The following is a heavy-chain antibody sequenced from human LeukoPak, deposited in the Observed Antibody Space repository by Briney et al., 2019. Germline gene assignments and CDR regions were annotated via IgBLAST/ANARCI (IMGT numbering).Heavy chain of an antibody. CDR3: ARVLGQQLVRGWFDP. Sequence: ASVKVSCKASGGTFSSYAISWVRQAPGQGLEWMGGIIPIFGTANYAQKFQGRVTITTDESTSTAYMELSSLRSEDTAVYYRARVLGQQLVRGWFDPWGQGTLVTVSS. J-gene: IGHJ5*02. CDR1: GGTFSSYA. V-gene: IGHV1-69*05. D-gene: IGHD6-13*01. CDR2: IIPIFGTA.